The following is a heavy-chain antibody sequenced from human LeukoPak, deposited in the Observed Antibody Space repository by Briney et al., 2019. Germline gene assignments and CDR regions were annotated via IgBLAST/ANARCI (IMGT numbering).Heavy chain of an antibody. V-gene: IGHV3-23*01. CDR3: AKAIAVAGLGGY. CDR1: GFTFSSYS. Sequence: PGGSLRLSCAASGFTFSSYSMNWVRQAPGKGLEWVSTISGSSSGGNTYYADSVKGRFTISRDNSKNTLYLQMNSLRAEDTAVYYCAKAIAVAGLGGYWGQGTLVTVSS. D-gene: IGHD6-19*01. J-gene: IGHJ4*02. CDR2: ISGSSSGGNT.